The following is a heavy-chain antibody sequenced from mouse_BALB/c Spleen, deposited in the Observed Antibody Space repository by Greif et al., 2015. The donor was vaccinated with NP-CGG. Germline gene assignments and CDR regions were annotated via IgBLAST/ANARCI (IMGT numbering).Heavy chain of an antibody. J-gene: IGHJ2*01. V-gene: IGHV1-7*01. D-gene: IGHD1-2*01. CDR3: ARRLGFDY. CDR1: GYTFTSYW. Sequence: VQLQQSGAELAKPGASVKMSCKASGYTFTSYWMHWVKQRPGQGLEWIGYINPSTGYTEYNQKFKDKATLTADKSSSTAYMQLSGLTSEDSAVYYCARRLGFDYWGQGTTLTVSS. CDR2: INPSTGYT.